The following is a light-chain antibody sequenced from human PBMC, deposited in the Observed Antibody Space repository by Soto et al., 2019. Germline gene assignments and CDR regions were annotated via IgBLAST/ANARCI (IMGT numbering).Light chain of an antibody. J-gene: IGKJ4*01. CDR1: QSLLHPNGNTF. Sequence: VMTQSPVTLAVTPGEPASISCKSSQSLLHPNGNTFVQWYLQRPGQSPQLLIYLASKRASGVPDRFSGSGSGTDFTLRISSLQAEDAGTYYCMQSLHSPPTFGGGTKVDIK. V-gene: IGKV2-28*01. CDR3: MQSLHSPPT. CDR2: LAS.